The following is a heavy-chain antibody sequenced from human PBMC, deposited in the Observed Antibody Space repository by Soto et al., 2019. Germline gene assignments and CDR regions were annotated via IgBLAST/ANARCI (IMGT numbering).Heavy chain of an antibody. CDR3: ARQRAGDY. Sequence: QVQLVQSGAEVKKPGSSVKVSCRASGGTFNNYVINWVRQAPGQGLEWMAGIIPIFGTANYAQKFQGRVTITADKSTSTAYMELNSLKASDTAMYYCARQRAGDYWGQGTLVTVSS. CDR2: IIPIFGTA. V-gene: IGHV1-69*06. J-gene: IGHJ4*02. CDR1: GGTFNNYV.